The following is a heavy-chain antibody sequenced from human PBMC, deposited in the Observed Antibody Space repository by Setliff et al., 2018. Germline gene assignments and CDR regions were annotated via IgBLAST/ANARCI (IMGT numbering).Heavy chain of an antibody. J-gene: IGHJ4*02. Sequence: TSETLSLTCTVSGGSISSGSYYWSWIRQPAGKGLEWIGRIYTSGSTNYNPSLKSRVTISVDTSKNQFSLKLSSVTAADTAVYYCARGETYYNFWSGYYAYWGQGTLVTVSS. D-gene: IGHD3-3*01. CDR2: IYTSGST. V-gene: IGHV4-61*02. CDR3: ARGETYYNFWSGYYAY. CDR1: GGSISSGSYY.